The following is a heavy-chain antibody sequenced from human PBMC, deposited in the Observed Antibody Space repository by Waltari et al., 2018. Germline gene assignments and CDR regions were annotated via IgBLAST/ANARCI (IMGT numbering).Heavy chain of an antibody. CDR1: GFTFDDYS. D-gene: IGHD3-3*01. Sequence: EVQVVESGGGLVQPGRSLRLSCAASGFTFDDYSMHWVRQAPGRGLEWVSGISWNSGSIGHADSVKGRFTTSRDNAKNSLYLQMNSLRAEDMALYYCAKGHISNDFWSGSLDFWGQGTLVTVSS. CDR2: ISWNSGSI. J-gene: IGHJ4*02. CDR3: AKGHISNDFWSGSLDF. V-gene: IGHV3-9*03.